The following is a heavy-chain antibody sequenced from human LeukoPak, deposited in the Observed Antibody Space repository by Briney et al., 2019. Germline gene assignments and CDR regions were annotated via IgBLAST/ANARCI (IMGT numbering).Heavy chain of an antibody. CDR1: GYTSTSYD. V-gene: IGHV1-8*01. CDR3: ARGAYYYDSSGYYYEGSIDY. CDR2: MNPNSGNT. J-gene: IGHJ4*02. D-gene: IGHD3-22*01. Sequence: ASVKVSCKASGYTSTSYDINWVRQATGQGLEWMGWMNPNSGNTGYAQKFQGRVTMTRDMSTSTVYMELSSLRSEDTAVYYCARGAYYYDSSGYYYEGSIDYWGQGTLVTVSS.